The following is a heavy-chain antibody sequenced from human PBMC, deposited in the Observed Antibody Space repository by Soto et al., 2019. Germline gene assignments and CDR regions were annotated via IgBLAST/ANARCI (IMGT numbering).Heavy chain of an antibody. CDR2: ISSSSSTI. CDR3: AREGPHDFNGFDP. D-gene: IGHD2-21*02. J-gene: IGHJ5*02. CDR1: GFTFSSYS. Sequence: EVQLVESGGGLVQPGGSLRLSCAASGFTFSSYSMNWVRQAPGKGLEWVSYISSSSSTIYYADSVKGRFTISRDNAKNSLYLQTNRLRDEDTAVYYCAREGPHDFNGFDPWGQGTLVTVSS. V-gene: IGHV3-48*02.